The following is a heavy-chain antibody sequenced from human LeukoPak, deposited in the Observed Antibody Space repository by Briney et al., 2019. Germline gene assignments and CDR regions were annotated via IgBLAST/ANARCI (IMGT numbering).Heavy chain of an antibody. D-gene: IGHD3-22*01. Sequence: ASVKVSCKASGYTFTGYYMHWVRQAPGQGLEWMGWINPNSGGTNYAQKFQGRVTMTRDTSISTAYMELSRLRSDDTAVYYCATMIVVTDDAFDIWGQGTMVTVSS. CDR2: INPNSGGT. J-gene: IGHJ3*02. CDR1: GYTFTGYY. CDR3: ATMIVVTDDAFDI. V-gene: IGHV1-2*02.